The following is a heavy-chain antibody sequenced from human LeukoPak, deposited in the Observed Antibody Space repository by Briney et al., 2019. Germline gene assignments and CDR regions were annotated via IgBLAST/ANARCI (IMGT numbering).Heavy chain of an antibody. J-gene: IGHJ4*02. CDR1: GYTFTAYY. V-gene: IGHV1-69-2*01. CDR3: ATEGNFLGY. CDR2: VSPEDGET. Sequence: APVKVSSKVSGYTFTAYYMHWVPQAPGKGLEWMGLVSPEDGETIYAEKFQGRVTITADTSTDTAYMELSSLRSEDTAVYYCATEGNFLGYWGQGTLVTVSS.